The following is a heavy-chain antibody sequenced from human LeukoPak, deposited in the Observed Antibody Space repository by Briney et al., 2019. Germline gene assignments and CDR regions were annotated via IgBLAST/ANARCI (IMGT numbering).Heavy chain of an antibody. CDR1: GGSISSYY. CDR3: ARHVRAGSFDY. D-gene: IGHD6-19*01. CDR2: IYYSGST. J-gene: IGHJ4*02. Sequence: SETLSLTCTVSGGSISSYYWSWIRQPPGKGLEWIGYIYYSGSTNYNPSLKSRVTISVDTSKNQFSLKLSSVTAADTAAYYCARHVRAGSFDYWGQGTLVTVSS. V-gene: IGHV4-59*08.